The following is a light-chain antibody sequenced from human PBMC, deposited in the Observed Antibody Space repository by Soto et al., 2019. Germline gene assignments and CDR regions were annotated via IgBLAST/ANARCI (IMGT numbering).Light chain of an antibody. CDR1: QSVSTN. Sequence: EIVMTQSPATLSVSPGERATLSCRASQSVSTNLAWYQQKPGQAPRLLIYGASTRATGIPARFSGSGSGTEFTLTISSLQSEDFATYFCEQTNSFPFTFGPGTKVHIK. V-gene: IGKV3-15*01. CDR3: EQTNSFPFT. CDR2: GAS. J-gene: IGKJ3*01.